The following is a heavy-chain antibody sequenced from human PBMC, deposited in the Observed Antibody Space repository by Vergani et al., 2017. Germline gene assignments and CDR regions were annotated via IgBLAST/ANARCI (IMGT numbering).Heavy chain of an antibody. CDR1: GFTFSSYG. CDR3: AKDLRCSSSSKADAFDI. CDR2: ISYDGSNK. J-gene: IGHJ3*02. V-gene: IGHV3-30*18. D-gene: IGHD6-13*01. Sequence: QVQLVESGGGVVQPGRSLRLSCAASGFTFSSYGMHWVRQAPGKGLEWVAVISYDGSNKYYADSVKGRFTISRDNSKNTLYLQMNSLRAEDTAVYYCAKDLRCSSSSKADAFDIWDQGTMVTVSS.